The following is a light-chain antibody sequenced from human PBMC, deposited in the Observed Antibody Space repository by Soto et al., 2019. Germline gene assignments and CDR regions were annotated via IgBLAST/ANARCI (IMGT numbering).Light chain of an antibody. CDR3: CSYTSSSPVV. Sequence: QSALTQPASVSGSPGQSITISCTGTSSDVGGYNYVSWYQQHPGKAPKLMIYDVSNRPSGVSNRFSGSKSGNTASLTISGLQADDEADYYCCSYTSSSPVVFGGGTKLTVL. CDR1: SSDVGGYNY. V-gene: IGLV2-14*01. J-gene: IGLJ2*01. CDR2: DVS.